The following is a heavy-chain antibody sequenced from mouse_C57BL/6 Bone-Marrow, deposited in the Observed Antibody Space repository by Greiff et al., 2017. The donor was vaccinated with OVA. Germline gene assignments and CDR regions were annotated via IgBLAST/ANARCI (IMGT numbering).Heavy chain of an antibody. D-gene: IGHD1-1*01. CDR1: GFSFTTYA. CDR2: IRSKSNNYAT. CDR3: VRTSYGSSYAWYFDV. Sequence: EVMLVESGGGLVQPKGSLKLSCAASGFSFTTYAMNWVRQAPGKGLEWVARIRSKSNNYATYYADSVKDRFTISRDDSESMLYLQMNNLKTEDTAMYYCVRTSYGSSYAWYFDVWGTGTTVTVSS. V-gene: IGHV10-1*01. J-gene: IGHJ1*03.